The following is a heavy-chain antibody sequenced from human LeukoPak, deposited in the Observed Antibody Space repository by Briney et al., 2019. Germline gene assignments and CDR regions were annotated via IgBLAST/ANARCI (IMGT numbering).Heavy chain of an antibody. CDR1: GGSFSSGNW. CDR2: IYYNGNT. CDR3: ARVRRDGYNSPDY. J-gene: IGHJ4*02. D-gene: IGHD5-24*01. V-gene: IGHV4-4*02. Sequence: SETLSLTCAVSGGSFSSGNWWSWVRQPPGKGLEWIGEIYYNGNTNYNPSPKSRVTISVDTSKNQFSLKLSSVTAADTAVYYCARVRRDGYNSPDYWGQGTLVPVSS.